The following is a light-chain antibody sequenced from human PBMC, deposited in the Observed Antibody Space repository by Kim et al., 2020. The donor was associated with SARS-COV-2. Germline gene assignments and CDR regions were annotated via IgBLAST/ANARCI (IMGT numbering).Light chain of an antibody. V-gene: IGKV1-33*01. J-gene: IGKJ4*01. CDR1: QDISNY. CDR3: KQYDNLPLT. CDR2: EAS. Sequence: AYVVDIVTTTSQTLQDISNYLNWYPQKPGKAPKLLIDEASNLETGIPSMCSGIGYGTDSNSSISTLKPQDIATYYCKQYDNLPLTFGGGTKVEIK.